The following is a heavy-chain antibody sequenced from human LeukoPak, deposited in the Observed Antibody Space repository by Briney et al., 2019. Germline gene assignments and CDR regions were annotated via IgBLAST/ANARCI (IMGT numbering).Heavy chain of an antibody. D-gene: IGHD3-22*01. CDR2: IKQDGSEK. CDR1: GFTFSSYW. CDR3: ARDTYYYDSGGLDY. V-gene: IGHV3-7*01. Sequence: GGSLRLSCAVSGFTFSSYWMSWVRQAPGKGLEWVANIKQDGSEKYYVDSVKGRFTISRDNAKNSLYLQMNSLRAEDTAVYYCARDTYYYDSGGLDYWGQGTLVTVSS. J-gene: IGHJ4*02.